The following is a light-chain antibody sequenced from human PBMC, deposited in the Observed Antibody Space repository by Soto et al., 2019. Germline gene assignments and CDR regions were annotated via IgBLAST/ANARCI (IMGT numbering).Light chain of an antibody. Sequence: QLVLTQPPSASGTPGQRVTISCSGGDSNIGPNTVNWYRQVPATAPKLLIHNNDQRPSGVPDRISGSKSGTSASLAISGLHSDDEADYYCAAWDDSLNAYVFGIGTKLTVL. V-gene: IGLV1-44*01. J-gene: IGLJ1*01. CDR1: DSNIGPNT. CDR3: AAWDDSLNAYV. CDR2: NND.